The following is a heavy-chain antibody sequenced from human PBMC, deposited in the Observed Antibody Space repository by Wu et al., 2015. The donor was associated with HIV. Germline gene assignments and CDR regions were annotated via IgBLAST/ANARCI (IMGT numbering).Heavy chain of an antibody. V-gene: IGHV1-69*12. J-gene: IGHJ6*02. CDR1: GGTFSNYA. CDR2: IIPIFGTS. D-gene: IGHD6-19*01. Sequence: QVLLVQSGAEVKKPGSSVQVSCKVSGGTFSNYAISWVRQAPGQGLEWMGGIIPIFGTSNYAQRFQGRVTITAAESTSTVYMELSNLRSEDTAVYYCARGRRAVAGHFYYGMDVWGQGTTVTVSS. CDR3: ARGRRAVAGHFYYGMDV.